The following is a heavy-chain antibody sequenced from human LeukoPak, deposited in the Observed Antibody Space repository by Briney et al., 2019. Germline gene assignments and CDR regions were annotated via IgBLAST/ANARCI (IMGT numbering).Heavy chain of an antibody. V-gene: IGHV3-7*01. CDR3: ASAPNENYFDF. Sequence: GGSLRLSCAASGLAFSTYALTWVRQAPGKGLEWVANINQDGSAKDYGGSVEGRFTISRDNAKNSLYLQMNSLTAEDTAVYFCASAPNENYFDFWGQGTLVTVSS. CDR1: GLAFSTYA. J-gene: IGHJ4*02. CDR2: INQDGSAK.